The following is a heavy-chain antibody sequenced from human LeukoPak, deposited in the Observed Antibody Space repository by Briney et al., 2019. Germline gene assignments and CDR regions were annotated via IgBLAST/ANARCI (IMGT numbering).Heavy chain of an antibody. V-gene: IGHV1-46*01. CDR3: ARGSVYDILTGYYMLDY. D-gene: IGHD3-9*01. Sequence: ASVKVSCKASGYTFTSYYMHWVRQAPGQGLEWMGIINPSGGSTSYAQKFQGRVTITADKSTSTAYMELSSLRSEDTAVYYCARGSVYDILTGYYMLDYWGQGTLVTVSS. J-gene: IGHJ4*02. CDR2: INPSGGST. CDR1: GYTFTSYY.